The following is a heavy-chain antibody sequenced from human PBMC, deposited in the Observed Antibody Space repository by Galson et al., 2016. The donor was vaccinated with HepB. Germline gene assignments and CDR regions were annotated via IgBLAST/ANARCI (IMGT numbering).Heavy chain of an antibody. CDR3: ARLETVGATAYYFDY. CDR2: IYPGDSDT. Sequence: QSGAEVKKPGESLKISCKGSGYSFTSYWIGWVRQMPGKGLEWMGIIYPGDSDTRYSPSFQGQGTISADKSISTAYLQWSSLKASDTAMYYCARLETVGATAYYFDYWGQGTLVTVSS. J-gene: IGHJ4*02. CDR1: GYSFTSYW. D-gene: IGHD1-26*01. V-gene: IGHV5-51*01.